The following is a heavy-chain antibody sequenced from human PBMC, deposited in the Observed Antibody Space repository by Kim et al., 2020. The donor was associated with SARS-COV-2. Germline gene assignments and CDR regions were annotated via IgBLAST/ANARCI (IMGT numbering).Heavy chain of an antibody. CDR2: IYYSGST. CDR3: ARGWGEWELPGYRYFDY. V-gene: IGHV4-31*03. D-gene: IGHD1-26*01. J-gene: IGHJ4*02. CDR1: GGSISSGGYY. Sequence: SETLSLTCTVSGGSISSGGYYWSWIRQHPGKGLEWIGYIYYSGSTYYNPSLKSRVTISVDTSKNQFSLKLSSVTAADTAVYYCARGWGEWELPGYRYFDYWGQGTLVTVSS.